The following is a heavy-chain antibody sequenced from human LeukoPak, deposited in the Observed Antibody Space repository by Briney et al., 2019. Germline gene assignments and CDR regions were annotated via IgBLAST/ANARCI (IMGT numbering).Heavy chain of an antibody. CDR1: GGSISSSSYY. V-gene: IGHV4-39*07. CDR2: IYYSGST. J-gene: IGHJ6*02. Sequence: SETLSLTCTVSGGSISSSSYYWGWIRQPPGKGLEWIGSIYYSGSTYYNPSLKSRVTISVDTSKNQFSLKLSSVTAADTAVYYCARTTYDSTGGVPGPSYYYYGMDVWGQGTTVTVSS. CDR3: ARTTYDSTGGVPGPSYYYYGMDV. D-gene: IGHD3-22*01.